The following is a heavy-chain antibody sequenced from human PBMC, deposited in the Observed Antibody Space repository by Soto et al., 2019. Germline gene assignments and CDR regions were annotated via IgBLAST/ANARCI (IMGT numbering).Heavy chain of an antibody. CDR1: GGTFSSYA. D-gene: IGHD5-12*01. CDR2: IIPIFGTA. J-gene: IGHJ6*02. Sequence: GASLKVSCKAPGGTFSSYAISWARQAPGQGLEWMGGIIPIFGTANYAQKFQGRVTITADESTSTASMELSSLRSEDTAVYYCASGGYSGYGPPSYYYGMDVWGQGTTVTVSS. CDR3: ASGGYSGYGPPSYYYGMDV. V-gene: IGHV1-69*13.